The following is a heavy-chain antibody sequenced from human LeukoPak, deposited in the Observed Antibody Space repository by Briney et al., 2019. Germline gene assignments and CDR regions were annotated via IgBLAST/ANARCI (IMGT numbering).Heavy chain of an antibody. CDR2: ISGSGGST. V-gene: IGHV3-23*01. D-gene: IGHD6-19*01. CDR1: GFTFSSYA. Sequence: GGSLRLSCAASGFTFSSYAMSWVRQAPGKGLEWVSAISGSGGSTYYADSVKGRFTISRDNSKNTLYLQMNSLRAEDAAVYYCARYTHSSGFDYWGQGTLVTVSS. CDR3: ARYTHSSGFDY. J-gene: IGHJ4*02.